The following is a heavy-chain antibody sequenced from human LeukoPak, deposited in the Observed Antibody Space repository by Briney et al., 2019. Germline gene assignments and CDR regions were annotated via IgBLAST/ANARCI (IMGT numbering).Heavy chain of an antibody. J-gene: IGHJ4*02. CDR1: GFTFTSSA. CDR3: AFLWFGDGGYYFDY. CDR2: IVVGSGNT. Sequence: GASVKVSCKASGFTFTSSAMQWVRQARGQRLEWIGWIVVGSGNTNYAQKFQERVTITRDMSTSTAYMELSSLRSEDTAVYYCAFLWFGDGGYYFDYWGQGTLVTVSS. D-gene: IGHD3-10*01. V-gene: IGHV1-58*02.